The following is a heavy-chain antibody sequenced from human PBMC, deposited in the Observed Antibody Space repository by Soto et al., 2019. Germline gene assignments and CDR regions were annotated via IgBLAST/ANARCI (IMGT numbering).Heavy chain of an antibody. CDR3: SRMATREVVGGFSTY. Sequence: IRCPVSGGSNWGGGHYGRRLCRHPGQVLEWIGYIYYSGSTYYNPSLKSRVPISVPTSTTQFSLKLNSGTAAKTAVYYCSRMATREVVGGFSTYGGHGTLVAVSS. CDR2: IYYSGST. D-gene: IGHD3-22*01. CDR1: GGSNWGGGHY. V-gene: IGHV4-31*03. J-gene: IGHJ4*01.